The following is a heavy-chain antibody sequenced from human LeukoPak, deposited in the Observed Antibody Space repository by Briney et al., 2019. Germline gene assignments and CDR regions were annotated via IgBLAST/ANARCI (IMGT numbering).Heavy chain of an antibody. CDR2: IKQDGSEK. J-gene: IGHJ4*02. V-gene: IGHV3-7*01. D-gene: IGHD4-23*01. CDR1: GLAFSTYW. Sequence: GESLRLSCAASGLAFSTYWMSWVRQAPGKGLEWVANIKQDGSEKNYVDSVKGRFTISRDNAKNSLYLQMNSLRAEETAVYYCARVPDYGGNIYWGQGTLVTVSS. CDR3: ARVPDYGGNIY.